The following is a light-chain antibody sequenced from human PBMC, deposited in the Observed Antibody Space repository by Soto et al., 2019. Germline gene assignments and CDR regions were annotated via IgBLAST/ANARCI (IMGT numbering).Light chain of an antibody. Sequence: ELVMTQSPATLSVSPGERATLSCRASQSVSSDLAWYQQKPGQAPRLLMYGASARAAGIPARFSGSWSGTEFTLTINSLQSEDSAVYYCQQYGSSPPITFGQGTRLEIK. CDR2: GAS. J-gene: IGKJ5*01. V-gene: IGKV3-15*01. CDR1: QSVSSD. CDR3: QQYGSSPPIT.